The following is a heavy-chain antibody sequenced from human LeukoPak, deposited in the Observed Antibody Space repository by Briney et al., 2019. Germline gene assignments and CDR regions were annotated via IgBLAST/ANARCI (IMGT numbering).Heavy chain of an antibody. CDR3: ARVIMASTTGDDY. J-gene: IGHJ4*02. CDR2: IIPIFGTA. V-gene: IGHV1-69*13. Sequence: ASVKVSCKASGGTFSSYAISWVRQAPGQGLEWMGGIIPIFGTANYAQKFQGRVTITADESTSTAYMELSSLRSEDTAVYYCARVIMASTTGDDYWGQGTLVTVSS. CDR1: GGTFSSYA. D-gene: IGHD5-12*01.